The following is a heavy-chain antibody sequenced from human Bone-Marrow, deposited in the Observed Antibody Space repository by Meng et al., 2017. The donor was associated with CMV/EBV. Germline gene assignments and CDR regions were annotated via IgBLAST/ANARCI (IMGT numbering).Heavy chain of an antibody. D-gene: IGHD2-2*01. CDR2: ISSSGSTI. CDR3: AREFCSSTSCYDDYYSGMDV. J-gene: IGHJ6*02. V-gene: IGHV3-11*01. Sequence: GESLKISCGASGFTFSDSYMSWIRQAPGKGLEWLSYISSSGSTIYYADSVKGRFTISRDNARNSLSLQMNSLRAEDTAVYYCAREFCSSTSCYDDYYSGMDVWAQGTTVTVSS. CDR1: GFTFSDSY.